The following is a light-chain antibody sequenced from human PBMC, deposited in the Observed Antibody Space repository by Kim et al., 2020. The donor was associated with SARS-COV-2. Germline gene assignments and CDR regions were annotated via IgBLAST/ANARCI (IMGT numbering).Light chain of an antibody. CDR3: SSYAGRNNWV. Sequence: QSALTQPASVSGSPGQSITISCTGTDKDIGGYKYVSWYQQHPGKGPKLIIYDVSERPSGVSNRFSGSKFDDTAALTISGLQPEDEADYYCSSYAGRNNWVLGGGTKVTVL. CDR2: DVS. V-gene: IGLV2-14*03. CDR1: DKDIGGYKY. J-gene: IGLJ3*02.